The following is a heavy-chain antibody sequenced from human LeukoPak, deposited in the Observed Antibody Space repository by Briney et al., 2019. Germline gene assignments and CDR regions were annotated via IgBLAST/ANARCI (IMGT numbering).Heavy chain of an antibody. Sequence: SETLSLTCTVSGGSISYYYWSWIRQPPGKGLEWIGYIYSSGSTNYNPSLKSRVTISVDTSKNQFSLKLSSVTAADTAVYYCARVGYGSGSYIWFDPWGQGTLVTVSS. CDR2: IYSSGST. CDR1: GGSISYYY. CDR3: ARVGYGSGSYIWFDP. J-gene: IGHJ5*02. D-gene: IGHD3-10*01. V-gene: IGHV4-59*08.